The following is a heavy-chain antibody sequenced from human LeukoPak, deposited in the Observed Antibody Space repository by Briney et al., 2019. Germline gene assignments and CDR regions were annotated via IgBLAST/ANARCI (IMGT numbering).Heavy chain of an antibody. CDR1: GGTFSSYA. V-gene: IGHV1-69*06. J-gene: IGHJ6*04. CDR2: IIPIFGTA. Sequence: SVKVSCKASGGTFSSYAISWMRQAPGQGLEWMGGIIPIFGTANYAQKFQGRVTITADKSTSTAYMELSSLRSEDTAVYYCASQITMVRGVIVPYYYYGMDVWGKGTTVTVSS. CDR3: ASQITMVRGVIVPYYYYGMDV. D-gene: IGHD3-10*01.